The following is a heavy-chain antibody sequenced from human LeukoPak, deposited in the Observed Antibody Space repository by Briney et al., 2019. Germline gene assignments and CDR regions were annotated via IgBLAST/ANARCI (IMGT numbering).Heavy chain of an antibody. J-gene: IGHJ4*02. Sequence: SETLSLICAVYGGSFSGYYWSWIRQPPGKGLEWIGEINHSGSTNYNPSLKSRVTISVDTSKNQFSLKLSSVTAADTAVYYCAREGLRGIFDSWGQGTLVTVSS. CDR1: GGSFSGYY. V-gene: IGHV4-34*01. CDR3: AREGLRGIFDS. D-gene: IGHD2-15*01. CDR2: INHSGST.